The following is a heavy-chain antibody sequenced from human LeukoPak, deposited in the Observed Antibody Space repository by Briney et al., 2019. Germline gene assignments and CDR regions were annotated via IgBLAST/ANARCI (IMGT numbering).Heavy chain of an antibody. J-gene: IGHJ3*02. CDR1: GGSISSSSYY. D-gene: IGHD2-2*01. V-gene: IGHV4-39*01. CDR2: IYYSGST. CDR3: ARQRLSTVDAFDI. Sequence: SETLSLTCTVSGGSISSSSYYWGWIRQPPGKGLEWIGSIYYSGSTYYNPSLKSRVTISVDTSKNQFSLKLSSGTAADTAVYYCARQRLSTVDAFDIWGQGTMVTVSS.